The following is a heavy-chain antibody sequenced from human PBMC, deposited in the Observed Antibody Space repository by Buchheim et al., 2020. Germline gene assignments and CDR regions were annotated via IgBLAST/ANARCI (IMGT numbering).Heavy chain of an antibody. CDR3: ARDSSGWRNYYGMDV. CDR1: GFTFSSYG. V-gene: IGHV3-33*01. D-gene: IGHD6-19*01. J-gene: IGHJ6*02. CDR2: IWYDGSNK. Sequence: QVQLVESGGGVVQPGRSLRLSCAASGFTFSSYGMHWVRQAPGKGLEWVAVIWYDGSNKYYADSVKGRFTISRDNSKNTLSLQMNSLRAEDTAVYYCARDSSGWRNYYGMDVWGQGTT.